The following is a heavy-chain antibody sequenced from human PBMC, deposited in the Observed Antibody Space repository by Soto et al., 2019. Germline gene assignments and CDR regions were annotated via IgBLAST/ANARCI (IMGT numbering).Heavy chain of an antibody. CDR2: ISWNSGSI. V-gene: IGHV3-9*01. CDR1: GFTFDDYA. J-gene: IGHJ3*02. D-gene: IGHD3-10*01. Sequence: GGSLRLSCAASGFTFDDYAMHWVRQAPGKGLEWVSGISWNSGSIGYADSVKGRFTISRDNAKNSLYLQMNSLRAEDTALYYCAKNYGSGSWGALDAFDIWGQGTMVTVSS. CDR3: AKNYGSGSWGALDAFDI.